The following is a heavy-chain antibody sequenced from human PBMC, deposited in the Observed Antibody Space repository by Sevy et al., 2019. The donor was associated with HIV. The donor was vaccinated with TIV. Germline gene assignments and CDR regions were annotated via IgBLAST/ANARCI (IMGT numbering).Heavy chain of an antibody. V-gene: IGHV4-59*01. J-gene: IGHJ6*02. CDR1: GDSISSYY. D-gene: IGHD6-6*01. CDR3: ARSIAAPRGMDV. CDR2: IFYNAIT. Sequence: SQTLSLTCTVSGDSISSYYWSWIRQPPGKGLEWIGYIFYNAITNYNPSLKSRVTISVDTSKNQFSLKLSSVTASDTAVYYCARSIAAPRGMDVWGQGTTVTVSS.